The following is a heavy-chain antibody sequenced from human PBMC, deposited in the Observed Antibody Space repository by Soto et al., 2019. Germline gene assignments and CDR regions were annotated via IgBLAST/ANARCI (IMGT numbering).Heavy chain of an antibody. CDR2: ISYDGNSE. V-gene: IGHV3-30-3*01. J-gene: IGHJ4*02. CDR3: ARGIIHYVEY. CDR1: GFTFSAYV. D-gene: IGHD3-3*01. Sequence: QVQLVESGGGVVQPGTSLRVSCGASGFTFSAYVMHWVRQAPGKGLEWVAAISYDGNSEYYAASVKGRFTVSRDNSKNTVFLQMNTLSVEDSAVYYCARGIIHYVEYWGQGTLVTVSS.